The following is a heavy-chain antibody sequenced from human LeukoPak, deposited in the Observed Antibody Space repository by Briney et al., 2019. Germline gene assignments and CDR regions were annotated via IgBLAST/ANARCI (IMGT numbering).Heavy chain of an antibody. CDR3: ARMLVVPAAVIDYDYGMDV. CDR2: IIPIFGTA. CDR1: GGTFTSYA. Sequence: RASVKVSCKASGGTFTSYAISWVRQAPGQGLEWMGGIIPIFGTANYAQKFQGRVTITADESTSRAYMELSSLIAEDSAGYYCARMLVVPAAVIDYDYGMDVWGQGTTVTVSS. J-gene: IGHJ6*02. V-gene: IGHV1-69*13. D-gene: IGHD2-2*01.